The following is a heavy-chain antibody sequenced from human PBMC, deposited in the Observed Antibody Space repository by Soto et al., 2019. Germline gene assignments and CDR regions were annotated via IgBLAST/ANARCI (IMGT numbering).Heavy chain of an antibody. CDR2: ISGSGGRT. J-gene: IGHJ4*02. CDR1: GFSFDRFV. Sequence: GGSLRLSCAASGFSFDRFVLSLIRQAPGKGLEWVSSISGSGGRTYYADSVEGRFSISRDNSKSTLYLQMTSLTVEDTALYYCVKPNAVDISVDSWAQGTMVTVSS. CDR3: VKPNAVDISVDS. D-gene: IGHD2-2*03. V-gene: IGHV3-23*01.